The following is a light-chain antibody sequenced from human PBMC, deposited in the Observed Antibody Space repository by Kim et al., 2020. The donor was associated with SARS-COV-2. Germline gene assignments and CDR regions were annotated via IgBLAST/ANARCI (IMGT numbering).Light chain of an antibody. Sequence: PGQKVTISCSGSSSNIGNNYVSWYQQLPGTAPKLLIYDNNTRPSGIPDRFSGSKSGTSATLDITGLQTGDEADYYCGTWDSSLSAVFGGGTQLTVL. J-gene: IGLJ2*01. CDR2: DNN. CDR3: GTWDSSLSAV. V-gene: IGLV1-51*01. CDR1: SSNIGNNY.